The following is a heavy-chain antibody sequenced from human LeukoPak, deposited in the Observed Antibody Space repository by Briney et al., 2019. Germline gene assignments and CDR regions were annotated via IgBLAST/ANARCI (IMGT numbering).Heavy chain of an antibody. V-gene: IGHV6-1*01. CDR2: TYYRSKWYN. CDR1: GDSVSSNSAA. D-gene: IGHD5-18*01. J-gene: IGHJ4*02. Sequence: SQTLSLTCAISGDSVSSNSAAWNWIRQSPSRGLEWLGRTYYRSKWYNDYAVSVNSRITINPDTSKNQFSLKLSSVTAAATAVYYGARDRLRYSYGYTDYWGQGTLVTVSS. CDR3: ARDRLRYSYGYTDY.